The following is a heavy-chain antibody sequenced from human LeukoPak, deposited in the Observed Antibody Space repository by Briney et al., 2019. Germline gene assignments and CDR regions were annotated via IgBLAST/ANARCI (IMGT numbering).Heavy chain of an antibody. Sequence: ASVKVSCKASGYTFTSYGISWVRQAPGQGLEWTGWISAYNGNTNYAQKLQGRVTMTTDTSTSTAYMELRSLRSDDTAVYYCARDKGSGDCHSCPPSYDWFDPWGQGTLVTVSS. D-gene: IGHD2-21*02. CDR2: ISAYNGNT. CDR3: ARDKGSGDCHSCPPSYDWFDP. CDR1: GYTFTSYG. J-gene: IGHJ5*02. V-gene: IGHV1-18*01.